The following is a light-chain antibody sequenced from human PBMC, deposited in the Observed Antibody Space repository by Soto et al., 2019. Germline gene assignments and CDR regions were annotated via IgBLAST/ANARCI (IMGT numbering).Light chain of an antibody. Sequence: EIVLAQSPGTLSLSPGESATLSCRASQSVSSSFLAWYQQKAGQAPRLLIYGASTRASGIPVRFSGSGSGTEFTLTITSLQSEDFAIYYCQEYNDWRPITFGGGTK. J-gene: IGKJ4*01. CDR2: GAS. CDR3: QEYNDWRPIT. CDR1: QSVSSS. V-gene: IGKV3-15*01.